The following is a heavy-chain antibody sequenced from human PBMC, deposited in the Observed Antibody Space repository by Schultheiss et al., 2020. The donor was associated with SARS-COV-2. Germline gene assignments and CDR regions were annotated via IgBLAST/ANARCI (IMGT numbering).Heavy chain of an antibody. Sequence: SETLSLTCTVSGCSISSGGYYWGWIRQPPGKGLEWIVEIYQSGSTYSNPSLKSRVTILVDTSKNQFSLKLSSVTAADTAVYYCAKEQTEYFQHWGQGTLVTVSS. CDR1: GCSISSGGYY. V-gene: IGHV4-31*03. CDR3: AKEQTEYFQH. J-gene: IGHJ1*01. CDR2: IYQSGST.